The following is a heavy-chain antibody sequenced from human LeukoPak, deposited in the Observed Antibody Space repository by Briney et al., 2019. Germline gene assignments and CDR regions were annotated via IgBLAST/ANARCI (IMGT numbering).Heavy chain of an antibody. Sequence: PGGSLRLSCAASGFTFSSYWMSWVRQAPGKGLEWVANIKQDGSEKYYVDSVKGRFTISRDNAKNSLYLQMNSLRAGDTAVYYCARFWDYGDYYFDYWGQGTLVTVSS. J-gene: IGHJ4*02. CDR3: ARFWDYGDYYFDY. D-gene: IGHD4-17*01. CDR1: GFTFSSYW. CDR2: IKQDGSEK. V-gene: IGHV3-7*01.